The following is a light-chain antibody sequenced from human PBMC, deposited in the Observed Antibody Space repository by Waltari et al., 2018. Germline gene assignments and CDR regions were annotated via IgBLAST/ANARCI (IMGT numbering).Light chain of an antibody. V-gene: IGLV2-8*01. J-gene: IGLJ2*01. CDR2: DVT. CDR1: SSEISANEY. CDR3: SSYTGSKL. Sequence: QAALTQPPSVSASPGQSVTISCTGTSSEISANEYVSWYQQYTGKAPKLMIYDVTKRPSGVSDRFSGSKSGNTASLTISGLQVEDEADYYCSSYTGSKLFGGGTRLTVL.